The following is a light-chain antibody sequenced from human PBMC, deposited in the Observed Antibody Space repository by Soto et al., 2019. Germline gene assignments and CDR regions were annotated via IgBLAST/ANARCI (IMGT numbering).Light chain of an antibody. CDR2: EVS. V-gene: IGLV2-14*01. Sequence: QSVLTQPASVSGSAGQSITISCTGTSSDVGGYNYVSWYQHHPGKAPKLMIYEVSNRPSGVSNRFSGSKSGNTASLTISGLQAEDEADYYCSSYTTTNTYVFGTGTKVTVL. J-gene: IGLJ1*01. CDR1: SSDVGGYNY. CDR3: SSYTTTNTYV.